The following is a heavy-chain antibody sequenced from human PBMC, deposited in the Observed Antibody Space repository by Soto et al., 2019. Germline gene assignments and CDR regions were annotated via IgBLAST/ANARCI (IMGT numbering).Heavy chain of an antibody. J-gene: IGHJ4*02. CDR3: ATSPRYSSGWYEY. D-gene: IGHD6-19*01. Sequence: PSETLSLTCAVYGGSFSGYYWSWIRQPPGKGLEWIGEINHSGSTNYNPSLKSRVTISVDTSKNQFSLKLSSVTAADTAVYYCATSPRYSSGWYEYWGQGTLVTVSS. CDR2: INHSGST. V-gene: IGHV4-34*01. CDR1: GGSFSGYY.